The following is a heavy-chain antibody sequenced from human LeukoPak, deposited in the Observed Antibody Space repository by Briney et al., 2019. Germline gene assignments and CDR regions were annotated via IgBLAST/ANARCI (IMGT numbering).Heavy chain of an antibody. CDR1: RYTFTSYG. J-gene: IGHJ3*02. CDR2: ISAYNGNT. V-gene: IGHV1-18*01. Sequence: ASVKVSRKASRYTFTSYGTSWVRQAPGQGLEWMGWISAYNGNTHYAQKLQGTVTLTTDTSTSTAYMELRSLRSDDTAVYYCERDSNPYSSSSKFAFDIWGQGTMVTVSS. D-gene: IGHD6-6*01. CDR3: ERDSNPYSSSSKFAFDI.